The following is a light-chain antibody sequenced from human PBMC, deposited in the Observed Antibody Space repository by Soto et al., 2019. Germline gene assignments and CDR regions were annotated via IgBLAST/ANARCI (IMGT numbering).Light chain of an antibody. CDR3: QQYNDYL. V-gene: IGKV1-5*01. J-gene: IGKJ2*01. CDR1: QTISGW. Sequence: DIQVTQSPSTLSASVGDRVTITCRASQTISGWLAWYQQKPGKAPKLLIYDASTLESGVPSRFSGSGSGTEYTLTISSLQPDDFATYYCQQYNDYLFGQGTKVDIK. CDR2: DAS.